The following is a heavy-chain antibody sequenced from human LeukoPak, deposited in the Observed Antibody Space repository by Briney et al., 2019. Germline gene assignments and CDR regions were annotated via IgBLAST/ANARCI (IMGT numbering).Heavy chain of an antibody. CDR3: ARFPSVVPAATSSWPGDY. CDR2: IDPSDSYT. CDR1: GYSFTSYW. D-gene: IGHD2-2*01. J-gene: IGHJ4*02. Sequence: RGESLKISCKGSGYSFTSYWISWVRQMPGKGLEWMGRIDPSDSYTNYSPSFQGHVTISADKSISTAYLQWCSLKASDTAMYYCARFPSVVPAATSSWPGDYWGQGTLVTVSS. V-gene: IGHV5-10-1*01.